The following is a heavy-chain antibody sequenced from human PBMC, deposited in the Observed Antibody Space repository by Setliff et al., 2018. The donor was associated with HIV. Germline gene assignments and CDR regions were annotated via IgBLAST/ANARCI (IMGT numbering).Heavy chain of an antibody. V-gene: IGHV4-39*07. CDR2: IYYSGST. CDR1: GGSISSSSYY. D-gene: IGHD2-21*01. Sequence: PSETLSLTCTVSGGSISSSSYYWGWIRQPPGKGLEWIGSIYYSGSTYYNPSLKSRVTISVDTSKNQFSLKLRSVTAADTAVYYCARGVISRDAFDIWGQGTTVTV. J-gene: IGHJ3*02. CDR3: ARGVISRDAFDI.